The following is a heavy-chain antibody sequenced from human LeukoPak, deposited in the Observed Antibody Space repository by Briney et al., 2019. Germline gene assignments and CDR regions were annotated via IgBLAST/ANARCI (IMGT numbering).Heavy chain of an antibody. V-gene: IGHV1-3*01. J-gene: IGHJ6*03. D-gene: IGHD3-10*01. CDR3: ARGLFNYYGSGSQEGMDV. CDR2: INAGNGNT. CDR1: GYTFTSYA. Sequence: WASVKVSCKASGYTFTSYAMHWVRQAPGQRLEWMGWINAGNGNTKYSQKFQGRVTITRDTSASTAYMELSSLRSEDTAVYYCARGLFNYYGSGSQEGMDVWGKGTTVTVSS.